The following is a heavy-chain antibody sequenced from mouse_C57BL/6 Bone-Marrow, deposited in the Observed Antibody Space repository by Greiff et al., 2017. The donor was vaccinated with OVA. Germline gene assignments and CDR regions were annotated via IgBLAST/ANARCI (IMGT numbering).Heavy chain of an antibody. CDR3: ARLPHLAY. D-gene: IGHD5-5*01. CDR2: ISSGSSTI. CDR1: GFTFSDYG. Sequence: EVKLVESGGGLVKPGGSLKLSCAASGFTFSDYGMHWVRQAPEKGLEWVAYISSGSSTIYYADTVKGRFTISRDNAKNTLFLQMTSLRSEDTAMYYCARLPHLAYWGQGTLVTVSA. J-gene: IGHJ3*01. V-gene: IGHV5-17*01.